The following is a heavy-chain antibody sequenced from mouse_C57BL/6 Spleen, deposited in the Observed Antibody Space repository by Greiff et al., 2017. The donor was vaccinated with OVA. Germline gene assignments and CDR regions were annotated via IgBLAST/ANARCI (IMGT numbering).Heavy chain of an antibody. CDR1: GYAFSSYW. V-gene: IGHV1-80*01. J-gene: IGHJ2*01. Sequence: QVQLKQSGAELVKPGASVQISCKAPGYAFSSYWMNWVKQRPGRGLEWIGQIFPGDGDTNYNGKFKGKATLTANKSSSTDFMQLSSLTSEESAVYCCARRLPYYFDYWGQGTTLTVSS. D-gene: IGHD2-2*01. CDR2: IFPGDGDT. CDR3: ARRLPYYFDY.